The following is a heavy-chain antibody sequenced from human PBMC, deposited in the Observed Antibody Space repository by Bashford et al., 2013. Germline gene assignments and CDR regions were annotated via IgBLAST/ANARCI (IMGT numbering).Heavy chain of an antibody. CDR2: IYYSGST. Sequence: SSETLSLTCTVSGGSISSGGYVLELDPPAPRKGLEWIGYIYYSGSTYYNPSLKSRVTISVDTSKNQFSLKLSSVTAADTAVYYCARTLKRTVTIVDWYFDLWGRGTLVTVSS. D-gene: IGHD4-17*01. J-gene: IGHJ2*01. V-gene: IGHV4-31*03. CDR3: ARTLKRTVTIVDWYFDL. CDR1: GGSISSGGYV.